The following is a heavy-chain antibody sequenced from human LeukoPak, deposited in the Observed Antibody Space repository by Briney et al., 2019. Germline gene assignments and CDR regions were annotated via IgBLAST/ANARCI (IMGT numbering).Heavy chain of an antibody. CDR1: GFTFSSYA. J-gene: IGHJ4*03. Sequence: GGSLRLSCAASGFTFSSYAMSWVRRAPGKGLEWVSGIRYGGGNKYYAGSVKGRFTISRDNSKKTLYLQMNSLRAQETAVYYCVTRNSFYTWGQGTLVSVSS. D-gene: IGHD4-23*01. V-gene: IGHV3-23*01. CDR3: VTRNSFYT. CDR2: IRYGGGNK.